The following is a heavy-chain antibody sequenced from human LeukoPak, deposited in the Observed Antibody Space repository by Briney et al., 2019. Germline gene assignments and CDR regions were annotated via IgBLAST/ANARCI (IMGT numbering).Heavy chain of an antibody. V-gene: IGHV1-2*02. Sequence: GASVKVSCKASGYTFTGYYMHWVRQAPGQGLEWMGWINPNSGGTNYAQKFQGRVTMTRDTSISTAYMELSRLRSDDTAVYYCARDLKLAYCGGDCYSVPDWFDPWGQGTLVTVSS. CDR3: ARDLKLAYCGGDCYSVPDWFDP. J-gene: IGHJ5*02. CDR2: INPNSGGT. D-gene: IGHD2-21*02. CDR1: GYTFTGYY.